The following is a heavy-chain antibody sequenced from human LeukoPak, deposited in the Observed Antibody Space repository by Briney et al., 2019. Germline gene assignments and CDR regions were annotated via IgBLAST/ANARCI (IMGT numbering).Heavy chain of an antibody. V-gene: IGHV1-69*13. CDR3: ASSTVTTDYYYYMDV. D-gene: IGHD4-17*01. CDR1: GGTFSSYA. CDR2: IIPIFGTA. Sequence: SVKVSCKASGGTFSSYAISWVRQAPGQGLEWMGGIIPIFGTANYAQKFQGRVTITADESTSTAYMELSSLRSEDTAVYYCASSTVTTDYYYYMDVWGKGTTVTISS. J-gene: IGHJ6*03.